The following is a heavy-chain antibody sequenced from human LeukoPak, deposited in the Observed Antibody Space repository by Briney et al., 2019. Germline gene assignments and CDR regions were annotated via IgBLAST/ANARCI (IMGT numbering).Heavy chain of an antibody. CDR1: AGSISSGGYY. CDR2: IYYSGST. D-gene: IGHD6-13*01. CDR3: ARARSAAGNFDY. Sequence: SETLSLTCTVSAGSISSGGYYWSWIRQHPGRGLEWIGYIYYSGSTYYNPSLKSRVTISADTSKNQFSLTLSSVTAADTAVYYCARARSAAGNFDYWGQGTLVTVSS. J-gene: IGHJ4*02. V-gene: IGHV4-31*03.